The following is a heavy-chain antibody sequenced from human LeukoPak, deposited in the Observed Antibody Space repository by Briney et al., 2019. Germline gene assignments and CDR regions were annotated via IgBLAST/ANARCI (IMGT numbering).Heavy chain of an antibody. V-gene: IGHV3-21*01. Sequence: GGSLRLSCAASGFTFSNYSMNWVRQAPGKGLEWVSSISSNSKYIYYADSVRGRFTISRDNAKNSLYLQMNSLRAEDTAVYYCARPGYCSGGSCYWYFDLWGRGTLVTVSS. CDR1: GFTFSNYS. D-gene: IGHD2-15*01. J-gene: IGHJ2*01. CDR3: ARPGYCSGGSCYWYFDL. CDR2: ISSNSKYI.